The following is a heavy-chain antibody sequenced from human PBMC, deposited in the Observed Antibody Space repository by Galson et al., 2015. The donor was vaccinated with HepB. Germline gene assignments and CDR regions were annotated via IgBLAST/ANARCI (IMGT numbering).Heavy chain of an antibody. CDR3: ARAYCTNGVCPDDAFDI. CDR2: IYPGDSDT. D-gene: IGHD2-8*01. Sequence: QSGAEVKKPGESLKISCKGSGYSFTSYWIGWVRQMPGKGLEWMGIIYPGDSDTRYSPSFQGQVTISADKSISTAYLRWSSLKASDTAMYYCARAYCTNGVCPDDAFDIWGQGTMVTVSS. V-gene: IGHV5-51*01. CDR1: GYSFTSYW. J-gene: IGHJ3*02.